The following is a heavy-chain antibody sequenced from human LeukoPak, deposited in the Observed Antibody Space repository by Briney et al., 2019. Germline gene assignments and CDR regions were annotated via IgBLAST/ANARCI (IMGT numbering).Heavy chain of an antibody. Sequence: PSETLSLTCAVSGYSISSGYYWGWIRQPPGKGLEWIGSIYHSGSTYYNPSLKSRVTISVDTSKNQFSLKLSSVTAADTAVYYCARVWGPYYYGSGSYLTEPYYFDYWGRGTLVTVSS. CDR1: GYSISSGYY. CDR2: IYHSGST. V-gene: IGHV4-38-2*01. D-gene: IGHD3-10*01. CDR3: ARVWGPYYYGSGSYLTEPYYFDY. J-gene: IGHJ4*02.